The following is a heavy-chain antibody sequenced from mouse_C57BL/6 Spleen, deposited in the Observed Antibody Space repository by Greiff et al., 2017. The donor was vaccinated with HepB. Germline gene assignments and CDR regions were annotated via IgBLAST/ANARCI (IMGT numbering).Heavy chain of an antibody. CDR1: GYIFTSYW. CDR2: IYPGSGST. J-gene: IGHJ1*03. CDR3: ATSYYGSSYLYFDV. V-gene: IGHV1-55*01. Sequence: QVQLQQPGAELVKPGASVKMSCKASGYIFTSYWITWVKQRPGQGLEWIGDIYPGSGSTNYNEKFKSKATLTVDTSSSTAYMQLSSLTSEDSAVYYCATSYYGSSYLYFDVWGTGTTVTVSS. D-gene: IGHD1-1*01.